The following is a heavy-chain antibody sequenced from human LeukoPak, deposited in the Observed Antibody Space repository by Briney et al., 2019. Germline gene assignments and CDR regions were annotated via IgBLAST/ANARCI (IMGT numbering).Heavy chain of an antibody. V-gene: IGHV4-38-2*02. D-gene: IGHD3-10*01. CDR3: ARYGSGSYALYYYYMDV. J-gene: IGHJ6*03. Sequence: SETLSLTCTVSGYSISSGYYWGWIRQPPGKGLEWIGSIYHSGSTYYNPSLKSRVTISVDTSKNQFSLKLSSVTAADTAVYYCARYGSGSYALYYYYMDVWGKGTTVTVSS. CDR2: IYHSGST. CDR1: GYSISSGYY.